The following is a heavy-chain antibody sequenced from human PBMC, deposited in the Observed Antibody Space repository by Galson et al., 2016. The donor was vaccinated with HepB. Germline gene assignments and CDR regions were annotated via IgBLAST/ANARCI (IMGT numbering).Heavy chain of an antibody. Sequence: NWVRQSPTRVLEWLATTYYRSKWYNEYAVSVKSRITSNPDTSQTQFYLQQNPATPEDTALYFCARDLEIWNEHYYYYGMDVWGKGTTVTVSS. CDR2: TYYRSKWYN. D-gene: IGHD1-1*01. CDR3: ARDLEIWNEHYYYYGMDV. V-gene: IGHV6-1*01. J-gene: IGHJ6*04.